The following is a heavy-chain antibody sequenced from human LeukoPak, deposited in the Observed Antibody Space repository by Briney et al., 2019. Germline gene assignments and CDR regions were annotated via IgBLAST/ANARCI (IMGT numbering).Heavy chain of an antibody. J-gene: IGHJ4*02. Sequence: GGSLRLSCAASGFTFSRNGMTWVRQAPGKGLEWVSAISGSGGSTYYADSVKGRFTISRDNSKNTLYLQMNRLRAEDTAVYYCAKDRRAGSYDYWGQGTLVTVSS. CDR2: ISGSGGST. CDR3: AKDRRAGSYDY. D-gene: IGHD3-10*01. V-gene: IGHV3-23*01. CDR1: GFTFSRNG.